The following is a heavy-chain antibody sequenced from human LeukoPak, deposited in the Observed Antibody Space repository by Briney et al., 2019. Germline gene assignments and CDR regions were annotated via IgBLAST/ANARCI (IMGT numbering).Heavy chain of an antibody. J-gene: IGHJ3*02. CDR1: GFTLSDYG. CDR2: IRYDGSNK. D-gene: IGHD6-25*01. V-gene: IGHV3-30*02. CDR3: ARDWSERHAFDI. Sequence: PGGSLRLSCAASGFTLSDYGMHWVRQAPGKGLEWVAVIRYDGSNKYYTDSVKGRFTISRDNSKNTLYLQMNSLRAEDTAVYYCARDWSERHAFDIWGQGTMVTVSS.